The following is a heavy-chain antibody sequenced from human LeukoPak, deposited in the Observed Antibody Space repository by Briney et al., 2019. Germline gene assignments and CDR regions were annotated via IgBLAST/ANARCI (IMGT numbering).Heavy chain of an antibody. V-gene: IGHV1-18*01. CDR2: ISAYSGNT. CDR3: ARVAGGYSYGYEDY. CDR1: GYTFTSNG. D-gene: IGHD5-18*01. Sequence: ASVKVSCKASGYTFTSNGISWVRQAPGQGLEWRGWISAYSGNTNYAQNLQGRVTMTADTAARTAYMELRSLKSDDTAVYYCARVAGGYSYGYEDYWGQGTLVTVSS. J-gene: IGHJ4*02.